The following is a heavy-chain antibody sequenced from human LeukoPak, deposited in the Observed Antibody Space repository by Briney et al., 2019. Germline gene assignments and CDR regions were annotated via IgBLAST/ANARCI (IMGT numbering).Heavy chain of an antibody. D-gene: IGHD7-27*01. Sequence: GGSLRLSCAASGFTFSSYSMNWVRQAPGKGLEWVSSISSSSSYIYYADSVKGRFTISRDNAKNSLYLQMNSLRAGDTAVYYCARDPNGGSYFDYWGQGTLVTVSS. CDR1: GFTFSSYS. CDR3: ARDPNGGSYFDY. J-gene: IGHJ4*02. CDR2: ISSSSSYI. V-gene: IGHV3-21*01.